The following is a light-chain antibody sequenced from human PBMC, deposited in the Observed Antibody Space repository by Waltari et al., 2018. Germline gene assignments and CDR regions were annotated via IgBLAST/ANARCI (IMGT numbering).Light chain of an antibody. CDR2: HAS. J-gene: IGKJ1*01. V-gene: IGKV3-20*01. CDR3: QHYESLPVT. Sequence: EIVLTQSPGTLYLSPGGSATLSCRASQSISKYLAWYQQKPGQAPRLLIYHASSRAAGIPDRFSGSGSGTDFSLTISRLEPEDFAVYYCQHYESLPVTFGQGTKVEIK. CDR1: QSISKY.